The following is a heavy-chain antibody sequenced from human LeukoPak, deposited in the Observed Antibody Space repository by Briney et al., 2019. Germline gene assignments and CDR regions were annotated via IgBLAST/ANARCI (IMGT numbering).Heavy chain of an antibody. CDR3: ARQLGGSGSY. V-gene: IGHV3-7*01. CDR2: IKQDGSEI. J-gene: IGHJ4*02. Sequence: GGSLRLSCAASGFTFSNYWMSWVRQAPGKGLEWVANIKQDGSEIYYVDSVKGRFTISRDNTKNSVYLQMNSLRAEDTAVYYCARQLGGSGSYWGQGTLVTVSS. D-gene: IGHD3-10*01. CDR1: GFTFSNYW.